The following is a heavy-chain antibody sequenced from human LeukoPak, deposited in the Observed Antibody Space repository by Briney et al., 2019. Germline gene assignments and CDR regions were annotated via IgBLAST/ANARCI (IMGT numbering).Heavy chain of an antibody. CDR1: GFTVSSYY. V-gene: IGHV3-53*01. Sequence: PGGSLRLSCAASGFTVSSYYMTWVRQAPGKGLEWVSIIYSGGARFYSDSVKGRFTISRDNSKNTLYLQMNSLRAEDTAVYFCARRDSTSYNAFDIWGQGTMVTVSS. J-gene: IGHJ3*02. CDR3: ARRDSTSYNAFDI. CDR2: IYSGGAR. D-gene: IGHD6-6*01.